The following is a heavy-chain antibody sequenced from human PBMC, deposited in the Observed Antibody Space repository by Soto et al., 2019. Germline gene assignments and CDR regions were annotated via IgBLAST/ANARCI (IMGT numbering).Heavy chain of an antibody. J-gene: IGHJ4*02. Sequence: QVQLVQSGAEVQKPGASVKVSCEASGYTFTTYGISWVRQAPGQGLEWMAWISPYNGDTNFAQKFQGRVTMTTDTSTSTVYMERRSLRSDDTAVYYCARTVSGEYFDYWGQGTLVTVSS. D-gene: IGHD4-4*01. CDR3: ARTVSGEYFDY. V-gene: IGHV1-18*01. CDR1: GYTFTTYG. CDR2: ISPYNGDT.